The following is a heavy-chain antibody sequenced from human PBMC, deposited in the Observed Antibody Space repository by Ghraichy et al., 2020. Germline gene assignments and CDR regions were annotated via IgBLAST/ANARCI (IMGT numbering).Heavy chain of an antibody. Sequence: GGSLRLSCSASGFTFSSYAMHWVRQAPGKGLEYVSGISNNAVYTYYADSVKGRFTISRDNSKNTLYLQMSSLRTEDTAIYYCVKGGTYSYQEYDYWGQGTLVIVSS. CDR2: ISNNAVYT. CDR3: VKGGTYSYQEYDY. V-gene: IGHV3-64D*06. J-gene: IGHJ4*02. CDR1: GFTFSSYA. D-gene: IGHD1-7*01.